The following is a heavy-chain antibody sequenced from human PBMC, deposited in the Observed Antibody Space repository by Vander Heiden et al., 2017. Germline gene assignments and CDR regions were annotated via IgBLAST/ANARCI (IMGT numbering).Heavy chain of an antibody. Sequence: QVQLQQWGAGLLKPSETLSLTCAVYGGSFSGYYWSWIRQPPGKGLEWIGEINHSGSTNYNPSLKSRVTISVDTSKNQFSLKLSSVTAADTAVYYCARAGYDILSNWFDPWCQGTLVTVSS. CDR2: INHSGST. CDR3: ARAGYDILSNWFDP. V-gene: IGHV4-34*01. J-gene: IGHJ5*02. D-gene: IGHD3-9*01. CDR1: GGSFSGYY.